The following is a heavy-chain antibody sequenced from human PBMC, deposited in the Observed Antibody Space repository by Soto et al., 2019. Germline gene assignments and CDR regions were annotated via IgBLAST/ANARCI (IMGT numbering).Heavy chain of an antibody. J-gene: IGHJ6*02. Sequence: ASVKVSCKASGYTFTGYYMHWVRQAPGQGLEWMGWINPNSGGTNYAQKFQGRVTMTRDTSISTAYMELSRLRSDDTAVYYCAREYDSIGDDYGPLYYGMEVWGQGTTVTVSS. CDR2: INPNSGGT. CDR1: GYTFTGYY. D-gene: IGHD3-22*01. V-gene: IGHV1-2*02. CDR3: AREYDSIGDDYGPLYYGMEV.